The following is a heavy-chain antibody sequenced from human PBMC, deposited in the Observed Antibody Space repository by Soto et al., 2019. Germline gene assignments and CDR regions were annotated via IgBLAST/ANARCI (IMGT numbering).Heavy chain of an antibody. CDR2: IVGGNGDT. CDR3: AKNGQPPYYYYGMDV. J-gene: IGHJ6*02. D-gene: IGHD2-8*01. Sequence: GASVKVSCKASGFTFTSSAVQWVRQARGQGLEWMGWIVGGNGDTNYAQKFQGRVTMTVDTSTTTAYMELRSLTSEDRAVYYCAKNGQPPYYYYGMDVWGQGTTVTVSS. CDR1: GFTFTSSA. V-gene: IGHV1-58*01.